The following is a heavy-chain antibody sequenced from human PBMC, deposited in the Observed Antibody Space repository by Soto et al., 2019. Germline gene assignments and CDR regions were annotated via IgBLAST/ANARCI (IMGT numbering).Heavy chain of an antibody. CDR1: GYTFTSYD. Sequence: QVQLVQSGAEAKKPGASVTVSCQASGYTFTSYDINWVRLATGQGLEWMGFMTPSSGNTCYAQKFQGRVTLTRSTSIRTAYLELSSLRSDDTAVYYCTRGDFWGQGTLVTVSS. CDR3: TRGDF. V-gene: IGHV1-8*01. J-gene: IGHJ4*02. CDR2: MTPSSGNT.